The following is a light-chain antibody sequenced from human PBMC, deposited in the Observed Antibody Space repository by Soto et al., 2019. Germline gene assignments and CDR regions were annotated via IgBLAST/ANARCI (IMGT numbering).Light chain of an antibody. Sequence: DMQMTQSPSSLSASVGDRVTITCRASHSISSHLNWYQQQLGKAPKLLIYAASSFQSGVPSRFSASGSGTDFTLTISSLQPEDFATYYCQQSYSIPFTFGPGTKVDIK. CDR1: HSISSH. CDR3: QQSYSIPFT. J-gene: IGKJ3*01. V-gene: IGKV1-39*01. CDR2: AAS.